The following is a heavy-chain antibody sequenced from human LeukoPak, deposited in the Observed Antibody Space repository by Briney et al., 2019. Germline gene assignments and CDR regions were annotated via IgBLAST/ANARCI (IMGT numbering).Heavy chain of an antibody. J-gene: IGHJ5*02. Sequence: GGSLRLSCAASGFSFSSYGMHWVRQAPGKGLEWVAVISYDGSNKFYGDSVKGRFTISRGNSKNTLFLQMNSLRAEDTAVYYCAKAESFGDGFHWFDPWGQGTLVTVSS. CDR3: AKAESFGDGFHWFDP. V-gene: IGHV3-30*18. D-gene: IGHD4-17*01. CDR2: ISYDGSNK. CDR1: GFSFSSYG.